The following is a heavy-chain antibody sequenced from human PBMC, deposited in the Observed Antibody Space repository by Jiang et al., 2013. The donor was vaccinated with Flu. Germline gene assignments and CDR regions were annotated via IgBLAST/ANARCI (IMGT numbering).Heavy chain of an antibody. V-gene: IGHV5-51*01. D-gene: IGHD1-1*01. J-gene: IGHJ4*02. CDR2: TYPGDSDT. Sequence: WVRQIAGKGLEWMGITYPGDSDTRYSPSFKAQVTISADKSISTAYLQWSSLKASDTAMYYCARLSGNNYNAAPYYFDSWGQGTLVTVSS. CDR3: ARLSGNNYNAAPYYFDS.